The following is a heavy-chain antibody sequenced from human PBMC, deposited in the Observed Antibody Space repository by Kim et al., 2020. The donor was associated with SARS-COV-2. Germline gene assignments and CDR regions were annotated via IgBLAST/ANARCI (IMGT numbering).Heavy chain of an antibody. V-gene: IGHV3-23*01. CDR1: GFTFSSYA. Sequence: GGSLRLSCAASGFTFSSYAMSWVRQAPGKGLEWVSAISGSGGSTYYADSVKGRFTISRDNSKNTLYLQMNSLRAEDTAVYYCAKDFVDTAMVTSVLDYWGQGTLVTVSS. J-gene: IGHJ4*02. CDR3: AKDFVDTAMVTSVLDY. D-gene: IGHD5-18*01. CDR2: ISGSGGST.